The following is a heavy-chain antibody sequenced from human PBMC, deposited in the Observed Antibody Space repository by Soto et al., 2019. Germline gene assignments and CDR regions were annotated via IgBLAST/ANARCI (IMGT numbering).Heavy chain of an antibody. V-gene: IGHV4-39*01. CDR2: IHYSGST. CDR1: GGSVNIGTYY. J-gene: IGHJ6*02. Sequence: PSETLSLTCTVPGGSVNIGTYYWSWIRQPPGKGLEWIGFIHYSGSTYYNPSLKSRVTISVDTSKNQFSLKLSSVTAADTAVYYCASQASPYYYYGMDVWGQGTTVTVSS. CDR3: ASQASPYYYYGMDV.